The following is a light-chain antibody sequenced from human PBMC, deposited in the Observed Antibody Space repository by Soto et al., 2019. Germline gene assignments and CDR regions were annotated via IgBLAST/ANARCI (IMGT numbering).Light chain of an antibody. CDR1: NIRSKS. CDR2: YDR. J-gene: IGLJ2*01. CDR3: QVWDPSGAHVV. Sequence: SYELTQPPSVSVAPGETAGITCAGNNIRSKSVHWYQQKPGQAPVLVMYYDRARPSGIPERFSGSNPGNTATLTISGVEAGDEADYYCQVWDPSGAHVVFGGGTKLTVL. V-gene: IGLV3-21*04.